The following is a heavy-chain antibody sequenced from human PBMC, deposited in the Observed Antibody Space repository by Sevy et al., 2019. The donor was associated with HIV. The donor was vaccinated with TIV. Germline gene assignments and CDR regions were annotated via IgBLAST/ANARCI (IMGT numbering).Heavy chain of an antibody. CDR2: IYPGDSDT. CDR1: GYSFTSYW. J-gene: IGHJ4*02. V-gene: IGHV5-51*01. Sequence: GESLKISCKDSGYSFTSYWIGWVRQMPGKGLEWMGIIYPGDSDTRYSPSFQGQVTISADKSISTAYLQWSSLKASDTAMYYCASSRYSSGYPYYFDYWGQGTLVTVSS. D-gene: IGHD3-22*01. CDR3: ASSRYSSGYPYYFDY.